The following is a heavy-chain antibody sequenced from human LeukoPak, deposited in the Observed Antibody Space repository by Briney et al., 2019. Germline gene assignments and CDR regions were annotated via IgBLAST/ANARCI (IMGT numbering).Heavy chain of an antibody. CDR3: VRDANPASGELIDDNWFDP. V-gene: IGHV3-11*06. D-gene: IGHD1-7*01. Sequence: GGSLRLSCAVSGFTFSDYYMSWIRQAPGKGLEWVSYISSSSTYTNYADSVKGRFTISRDNAKNSLFLQMDSLRVEDTAIYYCVRDANPASGELIDDNWFDPWGQGTLVTVSS. CDR2: ISSSSTYT. CDR1: GFTFSDYY. J-gene: IGHJ5*02.